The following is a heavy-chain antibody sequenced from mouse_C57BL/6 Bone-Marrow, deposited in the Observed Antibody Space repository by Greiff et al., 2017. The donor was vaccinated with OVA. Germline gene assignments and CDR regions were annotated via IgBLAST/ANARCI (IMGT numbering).Heavy chain of an antibody. J-gene: IGHJ2*01. D-gene: IGHD1-1*01. Sequence: QVELQQPGAELVKPGASVKLSCKASGYTFTSYWMHWVKQRPGQGLEWIGMIHPNSGSTNYNEKFKSKATLTVDKSSSTAYMQLSSLTSEDSAVYYFFTTVDYLDYWGQGTTLTVSS. CDR1: GYTFTSYW. CDR2: IHPNSGST. CDR3: FTTVDYLDY. V-gene: IGHV1-64*01.